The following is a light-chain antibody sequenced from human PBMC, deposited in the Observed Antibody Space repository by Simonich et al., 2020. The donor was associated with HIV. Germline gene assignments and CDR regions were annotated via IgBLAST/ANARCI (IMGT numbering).Light chain of an antibody. CDR2: GAS. J-gene: IGKJ1*01. Sequence: EIVMTQSPATLSVSPGERAPLSCRASQSVSSHLAWYQQKPGQAPRLLIYGASTRGTGIPARVRGRGVGTGFTRTISRLQSEDFSVYYWTPENNWPKTFGQGTKVQIK. V-gene: IGKV3-15*01. CDR1: QSVSSH. CDR3: TPENNWPKT.